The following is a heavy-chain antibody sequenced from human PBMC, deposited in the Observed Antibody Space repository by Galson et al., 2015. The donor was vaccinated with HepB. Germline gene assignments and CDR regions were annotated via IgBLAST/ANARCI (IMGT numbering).Heavy chain of an antibody. D-gene: IGHD6-19*01. CDR3: AKDPYLYSALAGTMAGFDY. Sequence: SLRLSCAASGVTFSSYGMNWVRQAPGKGLEWVAIISYDGRNKYYADSVKGRFTISRDNSKNTLYLQMNSLRAEDTALYYCAKDPYLYSALAGTMAGFDYWGQGALVTVSS. V-gene: IGHV3-30*18. J-gene: IGHJ4*02. CDR2: ISYDGRNK. CDR1: GVTFSSYG.